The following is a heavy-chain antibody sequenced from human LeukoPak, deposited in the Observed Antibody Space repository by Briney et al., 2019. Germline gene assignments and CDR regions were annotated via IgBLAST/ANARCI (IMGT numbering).Heavy chain of an antibody. CDR2: IYYSGST. Sequence: SETLSLTCTVSGGSISSGGYYWSWIRQHPGKGLEWIGYIYYSGSTYYNPSLKSRVTISVDTSKNQFSLKLSSVTAADTAVYYCARTPAAAADYWGQGTLVTVSS. CDR1: GGSISSGGYY. J-gene: IGHJ4*02. CDR3: ARTPAAAADY. D-gene: IGHD6-13*01. V-gene: IGHV4-31*03.